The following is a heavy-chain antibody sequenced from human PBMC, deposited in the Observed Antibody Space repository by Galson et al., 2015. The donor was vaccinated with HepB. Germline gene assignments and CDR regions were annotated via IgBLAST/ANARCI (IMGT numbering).Heavy chain of an antibody. Sequence: SLRLSCAASGFTFSSYSMNWVRQAPGKGLEWVSYISSSSSTIYYADSVKGRFTISRDNAKNSLYLQMNSLRDEDTAVYYCAREARDYYGSGSYLYPQRAKYYYYYHMDVWGKGTTVTVSS. CDR3: AREARDYYGSGSYLYPQRAKYYYYYHMDV. V-gene: IGHV3-48*02. J-gene: IGHJ6*03. D-gene: IGHD3-10*01. CDR1: GFTFSSYS. CDR2: ISSSSSTI.